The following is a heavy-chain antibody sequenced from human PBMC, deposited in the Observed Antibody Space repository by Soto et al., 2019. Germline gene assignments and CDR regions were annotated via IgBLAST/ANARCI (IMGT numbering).Heavy chain of an antibody. V-gene: IGHV4-4*07. Sequence: SETLSLTCSVSGGSISSYYWSWIRQPAGKGLEWIGRIYSSGSTKYNPSLKSRVIMSVDTSKNQFSLKLYSVTAADTAVYYCARTLEAAGTENWFDPWGQGTLVTVSS. D-gene: IGHD6-13*01. J-gene: IGHJ5*02. CDR2: IYSSGST. CDR3: ARTLEAAGTENWFDP. CDR1: GGSISSYY.